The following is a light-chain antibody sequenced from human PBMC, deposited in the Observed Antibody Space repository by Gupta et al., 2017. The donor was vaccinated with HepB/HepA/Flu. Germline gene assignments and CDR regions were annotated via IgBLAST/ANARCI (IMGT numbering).Light chain of an antibody. CDR1: KLGDKY. V-gene: IGLV3-1*01. Sequence: SYELTQPPSVSVSPGQTASITCSGDKLGDKYACWYQQQPGQSPVLVIYQDSKRPSGIPERFSASNSGKTANLTISGTQAMDEAYYYCPAWDSSTAFVFGTGTKVTVL. CDR3: PAWDSSTAFV. J-gene: IGLJ1*01. CDR2: QDS.